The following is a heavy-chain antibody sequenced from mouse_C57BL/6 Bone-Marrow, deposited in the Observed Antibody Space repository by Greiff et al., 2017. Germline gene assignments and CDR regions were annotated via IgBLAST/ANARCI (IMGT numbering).Heavy chain of an antibody. Sequence: QVQLQQPGAELVRPGTSVKLSCKASGYTFTSYWMHWVKQRPGQGLEWIGVIDPSDSYTNYNQKFKGKATLTVDTSSSTAYMQLSSLTSEGSAVYYCATDYDDWYFDVWGTGTTVTVSS. J-gene: IGHJ1*03. D-gene: IGHD2-4*01. V-gene: IGHV1-59*01. CDR1: GYTFTSYW. CDR3: ATDYDDWYFDV. CDR2: IDPSDSYT.